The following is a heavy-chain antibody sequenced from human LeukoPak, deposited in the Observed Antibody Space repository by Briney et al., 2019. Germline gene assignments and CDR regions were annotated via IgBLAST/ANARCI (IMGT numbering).Heavy chain of an antibody. CDR2: ISSSGSTI. J-gene: IGHJ3*02. CDR3: AYGSGSYYSTDYAFDI. CDR1: GFTFSGYE. Sequence: GGSLRLSCAASGFTFSGYEMNWVRQAPGKGLEWVSYISSSGSTIYYADSVKGRFTISRDNSKNTLYLQMNSLRAEDTAVYYCAYGSGSYYSTDYAFDIWGQGTMVTVSS. D-gene: IGHD3-10*01. V-gene: IGHV3-48*03.